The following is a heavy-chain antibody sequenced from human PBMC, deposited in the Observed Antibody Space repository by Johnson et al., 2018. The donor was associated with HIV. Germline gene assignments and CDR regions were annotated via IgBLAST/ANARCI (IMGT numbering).Heavy chain of an antibody. CDR3: ARGGLGFQNIHDAFDI. CDR2: ISYDGSNK. CDR1: GFTFSSYA. Sequence: QVQLVESGGGLVQPGGSLRLSCAASGFTFSSYAMHWVRQAPGKGLEWVAVISYDGSNKYYADSVKGRFTISRDNSKNTLYLQMNSLRAEDTALYYCARGGLGFQNIHDAFDIWGQGTMVTVSS. D-gene: IGHD1/OR15-1a*01. V-gene: IGHV3-30-3*01. J-gene: IGHJ3*02.